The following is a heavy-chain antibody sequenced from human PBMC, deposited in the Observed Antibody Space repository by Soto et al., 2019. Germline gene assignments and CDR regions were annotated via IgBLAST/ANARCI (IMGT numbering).Heavy chain of an antibody. V-gene: IGHV3-33*01. CDR3: ARNEDVVVPAAKVRSLDCMDV. J-gene: IGHJ6*01. D-gene: IGHD2-2*01. CDR1: GFTFSTYA. Sequence: GGSLRLSCAASGFTFSTYAMHWVRQAPGKGLEWVAVIWFDGSTKNYADSVKGRFTISRDTSKNTLYLQMNSLRADDTAVYYCARNEDVVVPAAKVRSLDCMDVWGQGTTVTVSS. CDR2: IWFDGSTK.